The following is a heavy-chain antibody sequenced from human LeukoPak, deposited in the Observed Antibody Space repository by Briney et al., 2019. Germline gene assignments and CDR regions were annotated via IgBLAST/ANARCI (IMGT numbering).Heavy chain of an antibody. CDR2: IKQDGSEK. Sequence: PGGSLRLSCAASGFTFSSYWMSWVRQAPGKGLEWVANIKQDGSEKYYVDSVKGRFTISRDNAKNSLYLQMNSLRAEDTAVYYCARETTQVPYYYDSSGQFDYWGQGTLVTVSS. CDR3: ARETTQVPYYYDSSGQFDY. V-gene: IGHV3-7*01. J-gene: IGHJ4*02. CDR1: GFTFSSYW. D-gene: IGHD3-22*01.